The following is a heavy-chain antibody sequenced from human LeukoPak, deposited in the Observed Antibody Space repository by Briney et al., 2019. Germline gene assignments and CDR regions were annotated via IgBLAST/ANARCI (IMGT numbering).Heavy chain of an antibody. V-gene: IGHV4-4*07. J-gene: IGHJ4*02. CDR1: GGSISPYY. Sequence: PSETLSLTCTVSGGSISPYYWSFIRQPAATGLEWIGRISTSGSSRYNHSLDSRGTMSVDTSKNQFSLKVTSVTAADTAMYYCARDRVSWHYFDYWGQGTLPTVSS. CDR3: ARDRVSWHYFDY. CDR2: ISTSGSS. D-gene: IGHD5/OR15-5a*01.